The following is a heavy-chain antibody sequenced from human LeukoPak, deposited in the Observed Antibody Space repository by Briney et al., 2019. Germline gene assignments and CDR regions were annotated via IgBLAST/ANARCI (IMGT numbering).Heavy chain of an antibody. CDR3: ARDPSDSGKMWNYFDY. J-gene: IGHJ4*02. D-gene: IGHD6-25*01. CDR2: ISAYNGNT. CDR1: GYTFTSYG. V-gene: IGHV1-18*01. Sequence: ASVKVSCKASGYTFTSYGISWVRQAPGQGLEWMGWISAYNGNTNYAQKLQGRVTMTTDTSTSTAYMELRSLRSDDTAAYYCARDPSDSGKMWNYFDYWGQGTLVTVSS.